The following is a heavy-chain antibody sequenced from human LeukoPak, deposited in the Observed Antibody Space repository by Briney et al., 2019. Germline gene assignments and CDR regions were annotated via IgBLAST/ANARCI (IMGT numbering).Heavy chain of an antibody. D-gene: IGHD4/OR15-4a*01. Sequence: SETLSLTCTVSGGSISSRGYYWSWIRQHPGKGLECIGCIYYTGSTYYNPSLESRVTMSVDTSKNQLSLKLSSLTAADTAVYSSARGTSGGAYYYMDVWGKGTTVTVSS. J-gene: IGHJ6*03. CDR2: IYYTGST. CDR3: ARGTSGGAYYYMDV. CDR1: GGSISSRGYY. V-gene: IGHV4-31*03.